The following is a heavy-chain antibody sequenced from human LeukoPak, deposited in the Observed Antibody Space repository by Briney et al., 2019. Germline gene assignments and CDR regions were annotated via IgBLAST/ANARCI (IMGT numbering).Heavy chain of an antibody. CDR1: GGSISSYY. D-gene: IGHD2-21*02. J-gene: IGHJ4*02. CDR2: IYYSGST. CDR3: ASGGDCGGDCRARPLYYFDY. Sequence: PSETLSLTCTVSGGSISSYYWSWIRQPPGKGLEWIGYIYYSGSTNYNPSLKSRVTISVDTSKNQFSLKLSSVTAADTAVYYCASGGDCGGDCRARPLYYFDYWGQGTLVTVSS. V-gene: IGHV4-59*01.